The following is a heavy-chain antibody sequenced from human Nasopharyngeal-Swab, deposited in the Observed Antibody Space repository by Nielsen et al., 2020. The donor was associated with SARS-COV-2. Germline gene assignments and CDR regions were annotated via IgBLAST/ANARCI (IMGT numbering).Heavy chain of an antibody. D-gene: IGHD3-3*01. CDR3: ARDGLDYDFWSAYFMDV. V-gene: IGHV3-21*01. CDR1: GLTFNNYN. J-gene: IGHJ6*02. CDR2: ISSSSSYI. Sequence: GGSLSLSCAGSGLTFNNYNLNWVRQALGKGLEWVSSISSSSSYIYYADSVKGRFTISRDNAKNSLYLQMNSLRAEDTAVYYCARDGLDYDFWSAYFMDVWGQGTTVTVSS.